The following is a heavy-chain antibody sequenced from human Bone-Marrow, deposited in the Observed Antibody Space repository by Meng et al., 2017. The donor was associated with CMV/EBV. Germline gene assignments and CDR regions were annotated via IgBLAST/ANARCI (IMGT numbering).Heavy chain of an antibody. Sequence: GESLKISCAASGFTFSSYAMHWVRQAPGKGLEWVAVISYDGSNKYYADSVKGRFTISRDNSKNTLYLQMNSLRAEDTAVYYCASGNPMEGNDYWGQGTLVTVSS. CDR2: ISYDGSNK. D-gene: IGHD2-8*01. CDR3: ASGNPMEGNDY. V-gene: IGHV3-30*04. J-gene: IGHJ4*02. CDR1: GFTFSSYA.